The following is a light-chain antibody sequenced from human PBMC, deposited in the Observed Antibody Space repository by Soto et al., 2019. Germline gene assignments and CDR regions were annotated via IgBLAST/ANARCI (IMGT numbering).Light chain of an antibody. CDR3: QHYNSYPYT. V-gene: IGKV1-5*01. CDR1: QSINSW. J-gene: IGKJ2*01. CDR2: DAS. Sequence: DIQMTQSPSTLSASVGDRVTITCRASQSINSWLAWYQQKPGKAPELLISDASSLESGVPSRFSSSGSGTEFTLTISSLQPDDFATYYCQHYNSYPYTFGQGTKLEIK.